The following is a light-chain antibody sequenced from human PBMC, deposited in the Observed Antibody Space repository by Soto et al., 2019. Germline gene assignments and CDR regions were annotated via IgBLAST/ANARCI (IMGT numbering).Light chain of an antibody. CDR2: DAS. V-gene: IGKV1-5*01. CDR1: QSISSW. CDR3: QQYNSYSLT. Sequence: GDRVTITCRASQSISSWLAWYQQKPGKAPKLLIYDASILQNGVPSRFSGSGSGTEFTLTISSLQPDDFATYYCQQYNSYSLTFGQGTKVDI. J-gene: IGKJ1*01.